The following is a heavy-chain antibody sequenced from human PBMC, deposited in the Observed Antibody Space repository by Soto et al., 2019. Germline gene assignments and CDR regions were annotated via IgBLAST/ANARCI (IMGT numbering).Heavy chain of an antibody. CDR3: ARDPLYYDFWSGYPRSYGMDV. J-gene: IGHJ6*02. CDR1: GDSVSSNHAT. Sequence: SQTLSLTCAISGDSVSSNHATWNWIRQSPSRGLEWLGRTYYRSKWYNDYAVSVKSRITINPDTSKNQFSLQLNSVTPEDTAVYYCARDPLYYDFWSGYPRSYGMDVWGQGTTVTVSS. CDR2: TYYRSKWYN. D-gene: IGHD3-3*01. V-gene: IGHV6-1*01.